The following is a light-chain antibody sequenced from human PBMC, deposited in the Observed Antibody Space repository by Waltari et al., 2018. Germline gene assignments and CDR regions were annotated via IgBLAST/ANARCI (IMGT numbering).Light chain of an antibody. Sequence: IVMTQSPATLSVSPGERATLSCRASQSVSTNLAWYQQKPGQAPRLLIYGASARATGVPARFSGSGSGTKFTLTISSLQSEDFAVYYCQQYNNWPPLFTFGPGTKVDI. V-gene: IGKV3-15*01. CDR2: GAS. CDR1: QSVSTN. J-gene: IGKJ3*01. CDR3: QQYNNWPPLFT.